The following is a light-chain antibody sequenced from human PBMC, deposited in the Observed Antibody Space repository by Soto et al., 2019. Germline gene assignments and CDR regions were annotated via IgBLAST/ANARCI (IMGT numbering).Light chain of an antibody. Sequence: QSALTQPPSASGSPGQSVTISCTGTSSDVGGYNYVSWYQHHPGKAPKLIIYEVTKRPSGVPDRFSGSKSGNTASLTVSGAQAEDEADYYCNSYAGRNKGVFAGGTNLTAL. V-gene: IGLV2-8*01. J-gene: IGLJ3*02. CDR3: NSYAGRNKGV. CDR2: EVT. CDR1: SSDVGGYNY.